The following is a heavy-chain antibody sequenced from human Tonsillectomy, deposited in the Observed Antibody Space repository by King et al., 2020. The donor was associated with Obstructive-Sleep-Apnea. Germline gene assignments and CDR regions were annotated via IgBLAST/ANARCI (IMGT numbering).Heavy chain of an antibody. CDR3: AKFEQWDYYYYGMDV. J-gene: IGHJ6*02. Sequence: QLVQSGGGLVQPGGSLRLSCAASGFTFLSYAMSWGRQPPGKGLGWGSAISGSGGSTYYADSVKYRFTISRDNSKNTLHLQKNSLRAEDTAVYYCAKFEQWDYYYYGMDVWGQGTTVTVSS. CDR2: ISGSGGST. CDR1: GFTFLSYA. V-gene: IGHV3-23*04. D-gene: IGHD6-19*01.